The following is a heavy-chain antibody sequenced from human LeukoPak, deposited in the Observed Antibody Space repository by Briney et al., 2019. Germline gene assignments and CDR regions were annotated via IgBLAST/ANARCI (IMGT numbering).Heavy chain of an antibody. J-gene: IGHJ6*03. V-gene: IGHV3-23*01. CDR1: GFTFSSYA. CDR2: IGGSGGST. D-gene: IGHD3-22*01. Sequence: GGSLRLSCAASGFTFSSYAMSWVRQAPGKGLEWVSAIGGSGGSTYYADSVKGRFTISRDNSKNTLYLQMNSLRAEDTAVYYCARETYYYDSSGYYDSYYTDVWGKGTTVTVSS. CDR3: ARETYYYDSSGYYDSYYTDV.